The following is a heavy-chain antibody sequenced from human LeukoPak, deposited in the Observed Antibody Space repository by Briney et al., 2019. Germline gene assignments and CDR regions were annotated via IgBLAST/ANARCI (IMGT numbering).Heavy chain of an antibody. J-gene: IGHJ3*02. CDR3: ARMWRGPSIAAANDGFDI. CDR2: IYYSGST. V-gene: IGHV4-59*01. Sequence: PSETLSLTCTVSGGSISSYYWSWIRQPPGKGLEWIGYIYYSGSTNYNPSLKSRVTISVDTSKNQFSLKLSSVTAADTAVYYCARMWRGPSIAAANDGFDIWGQGTMVTVSS. CDR1: GGSISSYY. D-gene: IGHD6-13*01.